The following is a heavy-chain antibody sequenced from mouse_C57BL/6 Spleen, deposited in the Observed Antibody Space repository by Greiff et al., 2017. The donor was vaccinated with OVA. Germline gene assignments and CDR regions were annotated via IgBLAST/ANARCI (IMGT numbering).Heavy chain of an antibody. D-gene: IGHD2-1*01. CDR2: IYWDDDK. CDR1: GFSLSTSGMG. Sequence: QVTLKESGPGILQSSQTLSLTCSFSGFSLSTSGMGVSWIRQPSGKGLEWLAHIYWDDDKRYNPSLKSRLTISKDTSRNQVFLKITSVDTADTAAYYGARGDYGNYDYAMDYWGQGTSVTVSS. CDR3: ARGDYGNYDYAMDY. V-gene: IGHV8-12*01. J-gene: IGHJ4*01.